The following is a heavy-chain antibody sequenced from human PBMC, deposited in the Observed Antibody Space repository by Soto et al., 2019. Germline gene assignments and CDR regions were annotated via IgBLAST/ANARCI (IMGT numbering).Heavy chain of an antibody. V-gene: IGHV1-3*01. J-gene: IGHJ4*02. CDR1: GYSFTSYA. CDR3: PRDMVRRVKHQALDY. CDR2: INAGNGNT. D-gene: IGHD3-10*01. Sequence: LVKGSCKAFGYSFTSYAMHWVRHAHGQRLEWMGWINAGNGNTKYSQKFQGRVTITRDTSASTAYMELSSRRSEATAVYYCPRDMVRRVKHQALDYWRQRTLVTVSS.